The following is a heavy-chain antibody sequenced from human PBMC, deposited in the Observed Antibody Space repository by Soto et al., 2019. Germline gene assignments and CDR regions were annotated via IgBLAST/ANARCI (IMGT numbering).Heavy chain of an antibody. D-gene: IGHD2-15*01. CDR2: MNPNSGNT. CDR1: GYTFTSYD. J-gene: IGHJ5*02. Sequence: ASLKVSCKASGYTFTSYDINWVRQATGQGLEWMGWMNPNSGNTGYAQKFQGRVTMTRNTSTSTAYMELSSLRSEDTAVYYCARGRIVVVVAAGRTNWFDPWGQGTLVTVSS. V-gene: IGHV1-8*01. CDR3: ARGRIVVVVAAGRTNWFDP.